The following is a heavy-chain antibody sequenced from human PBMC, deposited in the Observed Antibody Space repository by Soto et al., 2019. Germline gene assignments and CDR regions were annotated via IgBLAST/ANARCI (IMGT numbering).Heavy chain of an antibody. J-gene: IGHJ4*02. CDR3: ARADIVVVVVAMGRFDY. Sequence: ASVKVSCKASGYTFTGYYMHWVRQAPGQGLEWMGWINPNSGGTNYAQKFQGRVTMTRDTSISTAYMELSRLRSDDTAVYYCARADIVVVVVAMGRFDYSGQATLVTVSS. CDR1: GYTFTGYY. CDR2: INPNSGGT. V-gene: IGHV1-2*02. D-gene: IGHD2-15*01.